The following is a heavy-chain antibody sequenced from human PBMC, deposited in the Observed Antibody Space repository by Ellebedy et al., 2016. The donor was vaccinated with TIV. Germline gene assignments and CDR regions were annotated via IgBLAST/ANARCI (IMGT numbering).Heavy chain of an antibody. Sequence: GESLKISCAASGFTFSTYAMSWVRQAPGKRLEWVSAISGSGGSTYYADSVKGRFTISRDNPKNTLYLQMNSLRAEDTAVYYCAGGYCTSTSCRKNTDSWGQGTLVTVSS. V-gene: IGHV3-23*01. CDR3: AGGYCTSTSCRKNTDS. CDR2: ISGSGGST. CDR1: GFTFSTYA. J-gene: IGHJ4*02. D-gene: IGHD2-2*01.